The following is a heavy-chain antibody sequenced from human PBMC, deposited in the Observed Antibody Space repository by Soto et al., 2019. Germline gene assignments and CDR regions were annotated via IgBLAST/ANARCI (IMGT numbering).Heavy chain of an antibody. J-gene: IGHJ4*02. D-gene: IGHD6-19*01. CDR1: GGSISPYY. CDR3: AKSLTGQWLATYYFDY. Sequence: SETLSLTCTVSGGSISPYYWGWIRQPPGKGLEWIGYVYYSGSTNYKSSLGSRVTISIDTPNKQFSLRLKSVTAADTAVYYCAKSLTGQWLATYYFDYWGQGALVTVSS. V-gene: IGHV4-59*12. CDR2: VYYSGST.